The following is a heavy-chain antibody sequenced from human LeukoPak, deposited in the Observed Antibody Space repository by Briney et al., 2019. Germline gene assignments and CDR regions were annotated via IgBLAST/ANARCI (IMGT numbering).Heavy chain of an antibody. CDR2: INPNSGGT. V-gene: IGHV1-2*06. CDR1: GYTFTDYY. J-gene: IGHJ4*02. CDR3: ARDLLHESFDY. Sequence: GASVKVSCKASGYTFTDYYIHWVRQAPGQGLEWMGRINPNSGGTDYVQRFQGRVTMTRDTSITTAYMEVSRLRSDDTALYYCARDLLHESFDYWGQGTLVTVSS.